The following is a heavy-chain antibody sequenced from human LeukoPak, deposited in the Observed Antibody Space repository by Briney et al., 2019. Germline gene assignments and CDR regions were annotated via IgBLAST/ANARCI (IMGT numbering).Heavy chain of an antibody. J-gene: IGHJ4*02. CDR2: ISSKSRTV. CDR1: GLSFSSYT. CDR3: ASGYCSTASCFC. D-gene: IGHD2-2*01. Sequence: GGSLRLSCAASGLSFSSYTMMWVRQAPGKGLELISYISSKSRTVYYADSVKGRFTISRDNAKNSLFLQMNSLRVEDTAVYYCASGYCSTASCFCWGQGTLVTVSP. V-gene: IGHV3-48*01.